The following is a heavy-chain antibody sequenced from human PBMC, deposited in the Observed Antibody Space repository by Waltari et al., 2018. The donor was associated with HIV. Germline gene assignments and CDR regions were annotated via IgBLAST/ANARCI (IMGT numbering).Heavy chain of an antibody. J-gene: IGHJ4*02. CDR1: GFTFSSYG. CDR3: ARDSPAFSRGTEELDY. CDR2: IWHDANNQ. D-gene: IGHD2-2*01. Sequence: QVQLVESGGGVVQPGKSLRLYCAASGFTFSSYGMRWVRQAPGKGLEWVAVIWHDANNQYYADSVQGRFTISRDNSKNTLYLQMNSLRAEDTALYYCARDSPAFSRGTEELDYWGQGTLVTVSS. V-gene: IGHV3-33*01.